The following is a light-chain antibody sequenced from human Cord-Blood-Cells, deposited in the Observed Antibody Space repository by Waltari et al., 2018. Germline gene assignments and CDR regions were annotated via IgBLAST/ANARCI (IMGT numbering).Light chain of an antibody. CDR3: SSSASSSTYVV. J-gene: IGLJ2*01. Sequence: QSALTQPASVSGSPGQSITISCTGTSSDVGGYNYVSWYQQHPGKATKLIIDDVSKRPSGVSHRFSGSNAGTTAFLTICWLQAEDDADYYCSSSASSSTYVVFGGGTKLTVL. CDR2: DVS. V-gene: IGLV2-14*01. CDR1: SSDVGGYNY.